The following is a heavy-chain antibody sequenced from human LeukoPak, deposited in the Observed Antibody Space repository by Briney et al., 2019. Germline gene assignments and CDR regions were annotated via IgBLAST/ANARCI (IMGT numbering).Heavy chain of an antibody. V-gene: IGHV3-48*01. CDR2: ISSSSSTI. J-gene: IGHJ3*02. CDR1: GFTFSSYS. CDR3: ARDQRYCGGDCYDAFDI. D-gene: IGHD2-21*02. Sequence: RPGGSLRLSCAASGFTFSSYSMNWVRQAPGKGLEWVSYISSSSSTIYYADSVKGRFTISRHNSKNTLYLQMNSLRAEDTAVYYCARDQRYCGGDCYDAFDIWGQGTMVTVSS.